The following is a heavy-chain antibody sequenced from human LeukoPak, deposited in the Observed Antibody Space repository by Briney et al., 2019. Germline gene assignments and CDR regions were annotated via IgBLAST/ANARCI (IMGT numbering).Heavy chain of an antibody. CDR3: ARETRGYYAAY. D-gene: IGHD3-3*01. Sequence: GGSLRLSCAASGFNFVNYAMHWVRQAPGKGLDWVALISYDGGFQSYADSVKGRFTISRDSSTNTVSLQMNSLRDEDTAMYYCARETRGYYAAYWGQGILVTVSS. J-gene: IGHJ4*02. CDR1: GFNFVNYA. CDR2: ISYDGGFQ. V-gene: IGHV3-30*04.